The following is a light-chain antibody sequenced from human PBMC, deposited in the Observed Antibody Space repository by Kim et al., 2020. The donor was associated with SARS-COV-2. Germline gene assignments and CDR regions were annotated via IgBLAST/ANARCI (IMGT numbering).Light chain of an antibody. CDR2: CYN. CDR1: SSNNGSNT. J-gene: IGLJ2*01. V-gene: IGLV1-44*01. Sequence: QCGNISSSQCSSNNGSNTVNCYQQFPGAAPKLLIYCYNQRPSGVPDRFSGSKSGATASLAISRLQSEDEADYYFAAWDDRLSVYVVFGGGTQLTVL. CDR3: AAWDDRLSVYVV.